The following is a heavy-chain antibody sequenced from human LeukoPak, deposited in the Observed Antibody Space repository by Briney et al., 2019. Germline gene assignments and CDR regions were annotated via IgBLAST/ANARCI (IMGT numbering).Heavy chain of an antibody. CDR1: GFTFRTFT. D-gene: IGHD3-22*01. Sequence: KPGGSLRLSCAASGFTFRTFTMHWVRQAPGKGLEWVSSINSASNFIYYADSVKGRFTISRDNAKNSLYLQMSSLKVEDTAVYYCARDSPYYFDSSGDYVNDYWGQGALVTVSS. CDR3: ARDSPYYFDSSGDYVNDY. V-gene: IGHV3-21*01. J-gene: IGHJ4*02. CDR2: INSASNFI.